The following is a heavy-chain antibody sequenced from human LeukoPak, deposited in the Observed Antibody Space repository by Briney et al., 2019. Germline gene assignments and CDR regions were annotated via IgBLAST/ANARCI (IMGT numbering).Heavy chain of an antibody. J-gene: IGHJ4*02. CDR1: EFTFSSYG. CDR3: ARDLSGVTGYTYGRGIDY. CDR2: IRYDGSTK. V-gene: IGHV3-30*02. Sequence: GGSLRLSCAASEFTFSSYGMHWVRQAPGKGLEWVAFIRYDGSTKYYTDSVKGRFTISRDNAKTSLYLQMNSLRAEDTAVYYCARDLSGVTGYTYGRGIDYWGQGTLVTVSS. D-gene: IGHD5-18*01.